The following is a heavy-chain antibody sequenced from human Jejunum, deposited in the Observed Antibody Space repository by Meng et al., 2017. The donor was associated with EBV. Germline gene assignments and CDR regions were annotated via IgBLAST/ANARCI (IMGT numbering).Heavy chain of an antibody. D-gene: IGHD5-18*01. CDR2: VNPNSGVT. V-gene: IGHV1-2*06. CDR3: ARPISGYTYYFDY. J-gene: IGHJ4*02. CDR1: GYTFTDYY. Sequence: QVQLVQSGTEVKESGAPVKVSCKASGYTFTDYYLHWVRQAPGQGLEWMGRVNPNSGVTNYAEKFQGRVTMTRDTSISTSYMEVSRLTSDDTAVYYCARPISGYTYYFDYWGQGTLVTVSS.